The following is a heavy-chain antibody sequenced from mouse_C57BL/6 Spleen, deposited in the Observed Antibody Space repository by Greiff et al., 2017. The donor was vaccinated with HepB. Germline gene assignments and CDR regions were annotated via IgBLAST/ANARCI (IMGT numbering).Heavy chain of an antibody. CDR2: ISYDGSN. V-gene: IGHV3-6*01. CDR1: GYSITSGYY. CDR3: AIYYEAMDY. D-gene: IGHD2-4*01. Sequence: EVQRVESGPGLVKPSQSLSLTCSVTGYSITSGYYWNWIRQSPGNKLEWMGYISYDGSNNYNPSLKNRISITRDTSKNQFFLKLNSVTTEDTATYYCAIYYEAMDYWGQGTSVTVSS. J-gene: IGHJ4*01.